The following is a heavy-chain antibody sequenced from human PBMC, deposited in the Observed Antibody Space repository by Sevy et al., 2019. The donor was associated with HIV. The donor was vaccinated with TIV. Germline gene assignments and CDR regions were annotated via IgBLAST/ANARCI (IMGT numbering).Heavy chain of an antibody. CDR2: ISGSGGST. D-gene: IGHD2-15*01. CDR1: GFTFSSYA. V-gene: IGHV3-23*01. CDR3: AKGDSDEYCSGGSCYSGADY. Sequence: GESLKISCAASGFTFSSYAMSWVRQAPGKGLEWVSAISGSGGSTYYADSVEGRFTISRDNSKNTLYLQMNSLRAEDTAVYYCAKGDSDEYCSGGSCYSGADYWGQGTLVTVSS. J-gene: IGHJ4*02.